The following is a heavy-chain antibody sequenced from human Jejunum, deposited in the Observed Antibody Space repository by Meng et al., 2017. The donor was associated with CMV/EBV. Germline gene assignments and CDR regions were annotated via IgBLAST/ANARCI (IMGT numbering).Heavy chain of an antibody. CDR2: INSDGTIT. V-gene: IGHV3-74*01. Sequence: ASGFTLSSYYMYGVRQAPGKGLVWVSRINSDGTITYYADSVKGRFTISRDNAQNTLYLQMNSLRAEDTATYYCARGGYDFWTDYLHYWGQGTLVTVSS. J-gene: IGHJ4*02. D-gene: IGHD3-3*01. CDR1: GFTLSSYY. CDR3: ARGGYDFWTDYLHY.